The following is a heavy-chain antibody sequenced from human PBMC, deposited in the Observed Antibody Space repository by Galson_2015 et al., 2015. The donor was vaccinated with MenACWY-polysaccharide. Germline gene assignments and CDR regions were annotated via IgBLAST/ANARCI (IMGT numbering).Heavy chain of an antibody. V-gene: IGHV3-33*05. CDR1: GLTFRSSG. J-gene: IGHJ3*02. CDR2: IQNVGSPK. CDR3: ARESSRIVFHAFDI. D-gene: IGHD6-19*01. Sequence: SLRLSCAASGLTFRSSGMHWVRQAPGKGLEWVALIQNVGSPKAYADSVKGRSTISRDNSKNTLYLEMNSLRAEDTAVYYCARESSRIVFHAFDIWGQGTMVTVSS.